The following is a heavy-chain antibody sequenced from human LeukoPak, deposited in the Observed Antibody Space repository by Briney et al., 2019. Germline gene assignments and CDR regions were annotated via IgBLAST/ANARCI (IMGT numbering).Heavy chain of an antibody. V-gene: IGHV3-23*01. CDR2: ISGSGANT. D-gene: IGHD6-13*01. CDR1: GFTFSTYS. CDR3: ARYPASGGYFDY. J-gene: IGHJ4*02. Sequence: GGSLRLSCAASGFTFSTYSMSWVRLAPGKGLEWVSGISGSGANTYYADSVKGRFTISRDNSKNTLYLQMNSLRAEDTAVFYCARYPASGGYFDYWGQGTLVTVSS.